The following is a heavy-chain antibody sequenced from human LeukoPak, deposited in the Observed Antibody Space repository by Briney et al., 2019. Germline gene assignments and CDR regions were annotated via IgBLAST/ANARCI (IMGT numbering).Heavy chain of an antibody. Sequence: PGGSLRLSCAASGFTFSSYSMNWVRQAPGKGLEWVSYISSSSSTIYYADSVKGRFTISRDNAKNSLYLQMNSLRAEDTAVYYCARDAGSDIVVVPAAMPFDYWGQGTLVTVSS. CDR2: ISSSSSTI. V-gene: IGHV3-48*01. J-gene: IGHJ4*02. D-gene: IGHD2-2*01. CDR1: GFTFSSYS. CDR3: ARDAGSDIVVVPAAMPFDY.